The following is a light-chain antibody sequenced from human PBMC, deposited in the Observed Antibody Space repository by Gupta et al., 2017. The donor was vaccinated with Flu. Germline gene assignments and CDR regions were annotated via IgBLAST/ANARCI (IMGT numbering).Light chain of an antibody. CDR3: QQYGSSPWT. CDR2: GAS. V-gene: IGKV3-20*01. CDR1: QSVSSSY. J-gene: IGKJ1*01. Sequence: TPSPGTLSLSPGERATLSCRASQSVSSSYVAWYQQKPGQAPRLLIYGASSRATGIPDRFSGSGSGTDFTLTISRLEPEDFAVYYCQQYGSSPWTFGQGTKVEIK.